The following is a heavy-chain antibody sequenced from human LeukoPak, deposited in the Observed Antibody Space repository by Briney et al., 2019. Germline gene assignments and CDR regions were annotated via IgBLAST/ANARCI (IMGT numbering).Heavy chain of an antibody. CDR2: ISSSSSYI. CDR3: ARDCGPDYYDSSGYYYDWFDP. D-gene: IGHD3-22*01. J-gene: IGHJ5*02. V-gene: IGHV3-21*01. CDR1: GFTFSSYS. Sequence: KPGGSLRLSCAASGFTFSSYSMNWVRRAPGKGLEWVSSISSSSSYIYYADSVKGRFTISRDNAKNSLYLQMNSLRAEDTAVYYCARDCGPDYYDSSGYYYDWFDPWGQGTLVTVSS.